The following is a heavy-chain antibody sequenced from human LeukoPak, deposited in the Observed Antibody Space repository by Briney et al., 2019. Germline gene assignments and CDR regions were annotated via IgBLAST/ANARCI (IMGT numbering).Heavy chain of an antibody. Sequence: GGSLRLSCAASGFTFSSYGMHWVRQAPGKGLEWVAFIRYDGSNKYYADSVKGRFTISRDNSKNTLYLQMNSLRAEDTAVYYCAKGPLSSSNYYMDVWGKGTTVTVSS. J-gene: IGHJ6*03. CDR2: IRYDGSNK. CDR1: GFTFSSYG. D-gene: IGHD3-10*01. CDR3: AKGPLSSSNYYMDV. V-gene: IGHV3-30*02.